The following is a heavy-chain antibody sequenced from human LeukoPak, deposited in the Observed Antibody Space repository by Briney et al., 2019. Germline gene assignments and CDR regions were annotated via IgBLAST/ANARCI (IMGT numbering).Heavy chain of an antibody. D-gene: IGHD6-19*01. V-gene: IGHV3-7*01. Sequence: GGSLRPSCAASGFTFRSYWMSWVRQAPGKGLEWVANIKQDGSEKYYVDSVKGRFTISRDNAKNSLYLQMNSLRAEDTAVYYCARDPYSSGWYASCFDYRGQGTLVTVSS. J-gene: IGHJ4*02. CDR1: GFTFRSYW. CDR3: ARDPYSSGWYASCFDY. CDR2: IKQDGSEK.